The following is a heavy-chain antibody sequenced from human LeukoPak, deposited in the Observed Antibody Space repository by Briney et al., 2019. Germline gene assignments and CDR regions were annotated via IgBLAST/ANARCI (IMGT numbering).Heavy chain of an antibody. D-gene: IGHD3-16*01. Sequence: GASVKVSCKASGGTFSSYAMNWVRQAPGQGLEWVGRIIPLLGITNHAQKLQGRVTVTAGTSTNTAYMELSSLISDDTAVYYCARARTMITFGGIRHAFDIWGQGTLVTVSS. CDR2: IIPLLGIT. CDR3: ARARTMITFGGIRHAFDI. V-gene: IGHV1-69*04. CDR1: GGTFSSYA. J-gene: IGHJ3*02.